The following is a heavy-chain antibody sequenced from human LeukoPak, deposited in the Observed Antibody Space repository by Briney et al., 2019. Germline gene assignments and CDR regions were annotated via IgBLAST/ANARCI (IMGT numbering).Heavy chain of an antibody. CDR1: GDSVSSNSVT. J-gene: IGHJ5*02. V-gene: IGHV6-1*01. Sequence: SQTLSLTCAISGDSVSSNSVTWNWIRQSPSRGLEWLGRTYYRSTWYNGYAVSVRGRITVNPDTSKNQFSLHLNSVTPEDTAVYYCARRLTQYDCFDPWGQGILVTVSS. CDR3: ARRLTQYDCFDP. D-gene: IGHD2-2*01. CDR2: TYYRSTWYN.